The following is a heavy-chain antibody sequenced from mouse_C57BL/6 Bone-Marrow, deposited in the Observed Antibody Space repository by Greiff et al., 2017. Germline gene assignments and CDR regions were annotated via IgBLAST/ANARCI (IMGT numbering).Heavy chain of an antibody. J-gene: IGHJ1*03. V-gene: IGHV1-50*01. CDR3: ASEIYDGYYFGYFDV. D-gene: IGHD2-3*01. CDR1: GYTFTSYW. Sequence: QVQLQQPGAELVKPGASVKLSCKASGYTFTSYWMQWVKQRPGQGLEWIGEIDPSDSYTNYNQKFKGKATLTVDTSSSTAYMQLSSLTSEDSAVYYCASEIYDGYYFGYFDVWGTGTTVTVSS. CDR2: IDPSDSYT.